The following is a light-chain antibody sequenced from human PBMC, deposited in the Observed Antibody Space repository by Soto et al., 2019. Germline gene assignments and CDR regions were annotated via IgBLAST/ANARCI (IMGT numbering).Light chain of an antibody. CDR3: KKYNSYLWT. CDR1: QSFTRW. V-gene: IGKV1-5*01. CDR2: DDS. J-gene: IGKJ1*01. Sequence: DIQMTQSPSTLSSSVGDRVTITCRASQSFTRWLAWYQQKPGKDPKILIYDDSNLEIGAQSRFSGSGSGTEFTLTISSMQPDDFATYYCKKYNSYLWTFGQWTKVDIK.